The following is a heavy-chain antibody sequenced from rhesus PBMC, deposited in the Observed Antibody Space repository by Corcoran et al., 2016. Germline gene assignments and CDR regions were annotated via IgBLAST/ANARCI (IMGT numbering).Heavy chain of an antibody. J-gene: IGHJ4*01. Sequence: EVQLVESGGGLVKPGGSLRLSCAASGFIFSDYYMVWVRLAPGKGLEWVSRITSDGNSAFYGDSVRGRFTVSRENARNTLYLQMNSLRVEDTAVYYCARDVGSSYQRFDSWGQGVLVTVSS. CDR1: GFIFSDYY. CDR3: ARDVGSSYQRFDS. V-gene: IGHV3-178*01. CDR2: ITSDGNSA. D-gene: IGHD6-43*01.